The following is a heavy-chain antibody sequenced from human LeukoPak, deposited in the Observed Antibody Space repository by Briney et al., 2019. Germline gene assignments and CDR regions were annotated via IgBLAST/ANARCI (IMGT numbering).Heavy chain of an antibody. CDR1: GFTFSSYT. V-gene: IGHV3-21*01. Sequence: GGSLRLSCAASGFTFSSYTMNWVRQAPGKGLEWVSTISSSSTSIYNAMKGRFTISRDNAKNSLYLQMYSLRTDDTAVYYCARDREAVTGTGAFDIWGQGTMVTVSS. D-gene: IGHD6-19*01. CDR2: ISSSSTSI. CDR3: ARDREAVTGTGAFDI. J-gene: IGHJ3*02.